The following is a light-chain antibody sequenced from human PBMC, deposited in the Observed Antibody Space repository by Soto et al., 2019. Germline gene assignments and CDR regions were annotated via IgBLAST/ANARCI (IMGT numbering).Light chain of an antibody. CDR3: QQAYIKPYT. CDR2: GAS. Sequence: DIQVTQSPVSLSASVGDRVTITCRTSQGISTYLNWYQQKAGDAPRLLISGASDLENGVPSRFSGSGSGADFTLTINSLRPEEFATYYCQQAYIKPYTFGQGTKLEI. J-gene: IGKJ2*01. CDR1: QGISTY. V-gene: IGKV1-39*01.